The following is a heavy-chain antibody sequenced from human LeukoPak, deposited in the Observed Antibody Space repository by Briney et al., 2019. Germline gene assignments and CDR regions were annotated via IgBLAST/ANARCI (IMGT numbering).Heavy chain of an antibody. J-gene: IGHJ4*02. V-gene: IGHV3-30*03. CDR1: GFTFSSYG. Sequence: GGSLRLSCAASGFTFSSYGMHWVRQAPGKGLEWVAVISYDGSNKYYADSVKGRFTISRDNSKNTLYLQMNSLRAEDTAVYYCAGRFFDYWGQGTLVTVSS. CDR3: AGRFFDY. D-gene: IGHD3-3*01. CDR2: ISYDGSNK.